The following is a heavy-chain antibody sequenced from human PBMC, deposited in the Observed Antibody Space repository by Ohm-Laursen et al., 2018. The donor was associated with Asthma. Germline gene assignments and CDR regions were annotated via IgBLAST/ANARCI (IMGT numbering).Heavy chain of an antibody. CDR1: GGTFSSYA. J-gene: IGHJ6*02. V-gene: IGHV1-69*13. D-gene: IGHD2-15*01. CDR3: ARDVNCSGGSCYSPYYYYGMDV. CDR2: IIPIFGTA. Sequence: SVKVSCKASGGTFSSYAISWVRQAPGQGLEWMGGIIPIFGTANYAQKFQGRVTITADESTSTAYMELSSLRSEDTAVYYCARDVNCSGGSCYSPYYYYGMDVWGQGTTVTVSS.